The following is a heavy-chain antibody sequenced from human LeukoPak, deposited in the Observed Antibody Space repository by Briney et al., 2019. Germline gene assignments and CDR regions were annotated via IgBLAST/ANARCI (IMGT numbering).Heavy chain of an antibody. CDR1: GGTFSSYA. CDR3: ARSPRPNSSSWYWFDP. D-gene: IGHD6-13*01. Sequence: SVKVSCKASGGTFSSYAISWVRQAPGQGLEWMGGIIPIFGTANYAQKFQGRVTITTDESTSTAYMELSSLRFEDTAVYYCARSPRPNSSSWYWFDPWGQGTLVTVSS. J-gene: IGHJ5*02. V-gene: IGHV1-69*05. CDR2: IIPIFGTA.